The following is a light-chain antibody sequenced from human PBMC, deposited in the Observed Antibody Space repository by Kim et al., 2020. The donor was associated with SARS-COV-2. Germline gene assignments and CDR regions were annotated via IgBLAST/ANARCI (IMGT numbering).Light chain of an antibody. CDR2: DAS. Sequence: SPGERATLSCGASQSVGTSLAGYQQKPSQPPRLLIFDASNRATGIPARFSGSGSETDFTLTISSLEPEDFAVYYCQKRDNWPITFGPGTKVDIK. CDR3: QKRDNWPIT. CDR1: QSVGTS. J-gene: IGKJ3*01. V-gene: IGKV3-11*01.